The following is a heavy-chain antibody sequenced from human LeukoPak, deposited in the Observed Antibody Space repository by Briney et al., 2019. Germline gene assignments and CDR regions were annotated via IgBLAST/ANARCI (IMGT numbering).Heavy chain of an antibody. D-gene: IGHD6-19*01. CDR2: INPNSGGT. V-gene: IGHV1-2*06. CDR3: ARDFGGSGCHDY. CDR1: GYTFTGYY. Sequence: VASVKVSCKASGYTFTGYYMHWVRQAPGQGLVWMGRINPNSGGTNYAQKFQGRVTMTRDTSISTAYMELSRLRSDDTAVYYCARDFGGSGCHDYWGQGTLVTVSS. J-gene: IGHJ4*02.